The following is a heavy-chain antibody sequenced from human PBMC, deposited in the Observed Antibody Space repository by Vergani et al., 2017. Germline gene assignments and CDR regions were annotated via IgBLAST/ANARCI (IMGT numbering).Heavy chain of an antibody. V-gene: IGHV3-21*06. J-gene: IGHJ6*02. D-gene: IGHD2-8*01. Sequence: EVHLVESGGGLVQPGRSLRLSCSGSGFTLGDYAMTWVRQAPGKGLEWVAFIGSSGPYINYADSVKGRFIISRDNTNNSLFLQLRSLRAEDAAVYYCARDCTSGGCPDNYGMDVWGQGATVTVSS. CDR1: GFTLGDYA. CDR2: IGSSGPYI. CDR3: ARDCTSGGCPDNYGMDV.